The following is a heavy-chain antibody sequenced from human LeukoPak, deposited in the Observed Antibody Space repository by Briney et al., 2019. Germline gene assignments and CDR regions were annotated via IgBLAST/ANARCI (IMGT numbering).Heavy chain of an antibody. CDR3: ARQYYYGSGSYYDDY. J-gene: IGHJ4*02. Sequence: SETLSLTCTVSGGSISSSSYYWGWIRQPPGKGLEWIGSIYYSGSTYYNPSLKSRVTISVDTSKNQFSLKLSSVTAADTAVYYFARQYYYGSGSYYDDYWGQGNLVTVP. CDR2: IYYSGST. D-gene: IGHD3-10*01. CDR1: GGSISSSSYY. V-gene: IGHV4-39*07.